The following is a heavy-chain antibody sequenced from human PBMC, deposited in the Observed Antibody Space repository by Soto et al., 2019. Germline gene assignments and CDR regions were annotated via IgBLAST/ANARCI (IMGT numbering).Heavy chain of an antibody. CDR2: ISAYNGNT. V-gene: IGHV1-18*01. CDR1: GYTFTSYG. CDR3: ARDLQYNWNYDPTPRFDY. Sequence: GASVKVSCKASGYTFTSYGISWVRQAPGQGLERMGWISAYNGNTNYAQKLQGRVTMTTDTSTSTAYMELRSLRSDDTAVYYFARDLQYNWNYDPTPRFDYWGQGTLVTVSS. D-gene: IGHD1-7*01. J-gene: IGHJ4*02.